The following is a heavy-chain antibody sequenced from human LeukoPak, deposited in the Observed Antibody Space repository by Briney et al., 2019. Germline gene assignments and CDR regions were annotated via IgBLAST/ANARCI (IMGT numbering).Heavy chain of an antibody. CDR2: INPNSGGT. J-gene: IGHJ4*02. Sequence: ASVKVSCKASGYTFTGYYMHWVRQAPGQGLEWMGWINPNSGGTNYAQKFQGRDTMTRDTSISTAYMELSRLRSDDTAVYYCARAVGATTGYYFDYWGQGTLVTVSS. V-gene: IGHV1-2*02. CDR1: GYTFTGYY. D-gene: IGHD1-26*01. CDR3: ARAVGATTGYYFDY.